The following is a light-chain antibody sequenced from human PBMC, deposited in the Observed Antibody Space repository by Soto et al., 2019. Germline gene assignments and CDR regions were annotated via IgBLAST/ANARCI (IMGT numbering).Light chain of an antibody. CDR3: ETWESNTRV. CDR1: SGQSSYI. J-gene: IGLJ2*01. V-gene: IGLV4-60*02. CDR2: LEGSGSY. Sequence: QLVLTQSSSASASLGSSVKLTCTLSSGQSSYIIAWHQQQPGKAPRYLMKLEGSGSYNKGSGVPDRFSGSSSGADRYLTISNLQFEDEADYYCETWESNTRVFGGGTKLTVL.